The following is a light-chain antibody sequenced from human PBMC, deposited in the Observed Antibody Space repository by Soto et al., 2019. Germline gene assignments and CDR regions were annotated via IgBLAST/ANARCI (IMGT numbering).Light chain of an antibody. CDR1: QGISRW. Sequence: DLQVTLSPSAVSASVRDRVTITCLASQGISRWLALYQQKPEKAPKLIIYAASSLQSGAPSSFSGSGSGTDFTLTISSLQPEDFATYYYQQANSFPLPFGGGTKVDI. CDR2: AAS. J-gene: IGKJ4*01. V-gene: IGKV1-12*01. CDR3: QQANSFPLP.